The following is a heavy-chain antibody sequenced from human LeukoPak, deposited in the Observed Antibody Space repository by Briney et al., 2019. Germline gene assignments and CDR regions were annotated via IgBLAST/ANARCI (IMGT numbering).Heavy chain of an antibody. CDR3: ARAPYYDFWSDLNLRKHYYYYYMDV. CDR2: INPNSGGT. V-gene: IGHV1-2*02. CDR1: GYTFTSYG. J-gene: IGHJ6*03. D-gene: IGHD3-3*01. Sequence: ASVKVSCKASGYTFTSYGISWVRQAPGQGLEWMGWINPNSGGTNYAQKFQGRVTMTRDTSISTAYMELSRLRSDDTAVYYCARAPYYDFWSDLNLRKHYYYYYMDVWGKGTTVTVSS.